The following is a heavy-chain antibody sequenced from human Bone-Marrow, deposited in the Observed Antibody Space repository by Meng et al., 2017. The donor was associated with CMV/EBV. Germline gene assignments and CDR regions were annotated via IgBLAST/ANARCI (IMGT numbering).Heavy chain of an antibody. CDR3: ARIHSSGYYYYYYYGMDV. J-gene: IGHJ6*02. CDR2: IFSNDEK. V-gene: IGHV2-26*01. D-gene: IGHD3-22*01. Sequence: SGPTLVKPTETLTLTCSVSGFSLSNARMGVSWIRQPPGKALEWLAHIFSNDEKSYSTSLKRRLTISKDTSKSQVVLTMTNMDPVDTATYYCARIHSSGYYYYYYYGMDVWGQGTTVTVSS. CDR1: GFSLSNARMG.